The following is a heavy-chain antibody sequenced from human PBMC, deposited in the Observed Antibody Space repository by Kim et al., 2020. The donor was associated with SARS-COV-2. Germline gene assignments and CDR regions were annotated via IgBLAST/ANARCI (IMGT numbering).Heavy chain of an antibody. V-gene: IGHV3-23*01. J-gene: IGHJ4*02. CDR2: INGDGGST. CDR1: GFTFRDYA. CDR3: AKDPFGDKGWRGDE. Sequence: GGSLRLSCAASGFTFRDYAMNWVRQAPGKGLEWVSGINGDGGSTFYRDSVKGRFTISRDNSKNTVYLQMNSLRTEDAALYYCAKDPFGDKGWRGDEWGQGTLVTVSS. D-gene: IGHD4-17*01.